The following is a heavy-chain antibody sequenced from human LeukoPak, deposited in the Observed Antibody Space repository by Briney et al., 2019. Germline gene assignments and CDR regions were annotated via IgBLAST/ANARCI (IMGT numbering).Heavy chain of an antibody. V-gene: IGHV3-64*01. D-gene: IGHD3-10*01. CDR2: ISSNGGST. Sequence: HPGGSLRLSCAASGFTFSSYAMSWVRQAPGKGLEWVSAISSNGGSTYYANSVKGRFTISRDNSKNTLYLQMGSLRAEDMAVYYCARDLWFGDDYWGQGTLVTVSS. CDR1: GFTFSSYA. J-gene: IGHJ4*02. CDR3: ARDLWFGDDY.